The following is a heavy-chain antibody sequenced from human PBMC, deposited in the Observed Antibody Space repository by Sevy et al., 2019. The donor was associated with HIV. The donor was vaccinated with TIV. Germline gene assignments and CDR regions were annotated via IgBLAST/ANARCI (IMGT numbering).Heavy chain of an antibody. CDR3: AREAVAGRSGPWKADYYYAGMDV. CDR1: GFIFSDYW. Sequence: GGSLRLSCVASGFIFSDYWMTWVRQAPGKGLEWVANIKQDGNEKYYMDSAKGRFTISRDNANNSVYVQVNSLRAEDTVVYYCAREAVAGRSGPWKADYYYAGMDVWGQGTTVTVSS. D-gene: IGHD6-19*01. V-gene: IGHV3-7*01. CDR2: IKQDGNEK. J-gene: IGHJ6*02.